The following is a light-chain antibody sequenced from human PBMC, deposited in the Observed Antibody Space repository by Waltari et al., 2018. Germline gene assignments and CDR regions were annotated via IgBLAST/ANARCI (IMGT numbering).Light chain of an antibody. V-gene: IGKV3-11*01. CDR3: QQRNDWPLT. CDR1: QSVSNS. J-gene: IGKJ4*01. Sequence: EVVLTQSPATLSLSPGERATLSCRASQSVSNSLAWYRQKPGQAPSLLIYDASTRAAGIPGRFSGSGSGTDFTLTISSLEPEDSAVYYCQQRNDWPLTFGGGTRVEIK. CDR2: DAS.